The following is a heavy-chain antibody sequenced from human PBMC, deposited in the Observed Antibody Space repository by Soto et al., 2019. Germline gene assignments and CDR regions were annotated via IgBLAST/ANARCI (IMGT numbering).Heavy chain of an antibody. CDR2: ISAYNGNT. V-gene: IGHV1-18*01. D-gene: IGHD4-17*01. J-gene: IGHJ4*02. Sequence: ASVKVSCKASGYTFTSYGISWVRQAPGQGLEWMGWISAYNGNTNYAQKLQGRVAMTTDPSTSTAYMELRSLRSDDTAVYYCARAETTVTVIDYWGQGTLVTVSS. CDR1: GYTFTSYG. CDR3: ARAETTVTVIDY.